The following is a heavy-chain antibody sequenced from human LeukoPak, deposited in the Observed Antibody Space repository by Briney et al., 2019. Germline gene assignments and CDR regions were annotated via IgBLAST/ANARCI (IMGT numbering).Heavy chain of an antibody. V-gene: IGHV4-59*01. CDR3: ARVKDYYYYYMDV. CDR1: GGSMNDYY. CDR2: IYYSGST. J-gene: IGHJ6*03. Sequence: SETLSLTCTVSGGSMNDYYWSWIRQPPGKGLEWIGYIYYSGSTNYNPSLKSRVTISVDTSKNQFSLKLSSVTAADTAVYYCARVKDYYYYYMDVWGKGTTVTVSS.